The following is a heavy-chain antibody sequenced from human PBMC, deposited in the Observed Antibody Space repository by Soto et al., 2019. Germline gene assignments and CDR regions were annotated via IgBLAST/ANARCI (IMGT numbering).Heavy chain of an antibody. D-gene: IGHD2-15*01. V-gene: IGHV3-23*01. CDR1: GFTFSSYA. J-gene: IGHJ4*02. Sequence: SLRLSCAASGFTFSSYAMSWVRQAPGKGLEWVSAISARSASTYYTDSVKGRFTISRDNSKNTLYLQMNGLRAEDTAIYYCAKYCTGGSCYSGFSNWGQGALVTVSS. CDR3: AKYCTGGSCYSGFSN. CDR2: ISARSAST.